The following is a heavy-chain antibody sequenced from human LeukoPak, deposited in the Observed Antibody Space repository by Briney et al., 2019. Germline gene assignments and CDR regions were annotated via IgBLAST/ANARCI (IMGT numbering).Heavy chain of an antibody. Sequence: GSLRLSCAASGFTLSSSWMTWVRQAPGKGLEWVADISQDGRAENYVDSVKGRFTISRDNAKNSLYLQMNSLRAEDTAVYYCAKGGYCSGGSCYSHYYYGMDVWGQGTTVTVSS. CDR3: AKGGYCSGGSCYSHYYYGMDV. D-gene: IGHD2-15*01. V-gene: IGHV3-7*01. CDR1: GFTLSSSW. CDR2: ISQDGRAE. J-gene: IGHJ6*02.